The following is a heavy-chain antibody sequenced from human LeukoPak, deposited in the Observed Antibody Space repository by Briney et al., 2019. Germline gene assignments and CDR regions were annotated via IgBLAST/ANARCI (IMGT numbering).Heavy chain of an antibody. Sequence: SETLSLTCAVYGASLSDYYWSWIRQSPGKGLQWIGEIYHSGSTNYNPSLKSRVTISVDKSKNQFSLKLSSVTAADTAVYYCARGRSGYYGSGSQFDYWGQGTLVTVSS. CDR2: IYHSGST. J-gene: IGHJ4*02. CDR1: GASLSDYY. CDR3: ARGRSGYYGSGSQFDY. V-gene: IGHV4-34*01. D-gene: IGHD3-10*01.